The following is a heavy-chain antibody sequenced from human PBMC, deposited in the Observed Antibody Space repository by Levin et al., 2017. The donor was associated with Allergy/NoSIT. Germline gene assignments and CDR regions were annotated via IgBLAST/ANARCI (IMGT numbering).Heavy chain of an antibody. CDR2: VTGSGGST. CDR1: GFTFSSYA. CDR3: AKGVGYSSSWGLCAFDT. J-gene: IGHJ3*02. V-gene: IGHV3-23*01. D-gene: IGHD6-19*01. Sequence: PGGSLRLSCTASGFTFSSYAMSWVRQTPGKGLKWVSAVTGSGGSTYYADSVKGRFTISRDNSKNTVNLQMNTLRAEDTAVYYCAKGVGYSSSWGLCAFDTWGQGTMVTVSS.